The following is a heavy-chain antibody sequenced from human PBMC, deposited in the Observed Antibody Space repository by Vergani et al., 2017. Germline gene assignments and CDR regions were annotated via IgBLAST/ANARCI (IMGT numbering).Heavy chain of an antibody. J-gene: IGHJ6*02. Sequence: EVQLVQSGAEVKKPGESLRISCKGSGYSFTSYWISWVRQMPGKGLEWMGRIDPSDSYTNYSPSFQGHVTISADKSISTAYLQWSSLKASDTAMYYCARELRLPTYYYYYGMDVWGQGTTVTVSS. CDR1: GYSFTSYW. CDR3: ARELRLPTYYYYYGMDV. D-gene: IGHD4-11*01. V-gene: IGHV5-10-1*03. CDR2: IDPSDSYT.